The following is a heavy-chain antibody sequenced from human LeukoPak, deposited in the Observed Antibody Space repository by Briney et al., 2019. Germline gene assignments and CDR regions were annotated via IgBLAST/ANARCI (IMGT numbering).Heavy chain of an antibody. CDR3: AKDAAVLLWFGGGGYFDY. D-gene: IGHD3-10*01. V-gene: IGHV3-23*01. CDR1: GFTFSSYA. Sequence: GGSLRLSCAASGFTFSSYAMSWVRQAPGKGLEWVSAISGSGGSTYYADSVKGRFTISRDNSKNTLYLQMNSLRAEDTAVYYCAKDAAVLLWFGGGGYFDYWGQGTLVTVSS. CDR2: ISGSGGST. J-gene: IGHJ4*02.